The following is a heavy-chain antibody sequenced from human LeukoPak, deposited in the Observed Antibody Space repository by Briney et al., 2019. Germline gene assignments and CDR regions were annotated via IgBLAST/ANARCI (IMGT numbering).Heavy chain of an antibody. D-gene: IGHD1-14*01. CDR2: TYYSGNP. CDR1: GGSISNYY. Sequence: SETLSLICTVSGGSISNYYWYWMRQPPGKGLEWIAYTYYSGNPNYNPSLKSRATISVDTSKNQFSLKLSSVTAADTAVYYCAKGGPEASAGLSWFDPWGQGTLVTVSS. J-gene: IGHJ5*02. V-gene: IGHV4-59*01. CDR3: AKGGPEASAGLSWFDP.